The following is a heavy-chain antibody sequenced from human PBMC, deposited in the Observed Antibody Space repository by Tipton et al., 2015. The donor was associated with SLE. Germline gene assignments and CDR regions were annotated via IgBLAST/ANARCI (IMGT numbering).Heavy chain of an antibody. CDR1: GGSMSTYY. Sequence: TLSLTCTVSGGSMSTYYWSWIRLPPGKGLEWIGYIYYSGGTSYNPSLNSRVTISVGTSRNQFSPKLTSVTAADSAVYYCARYSLTNWHLDLWGRGTLVTVSS. D-gene: IGHD2-15*01. J-gene: IGHJ2*01. CDR2: IYYSGGT. V-gene: IGHV4-59*07. CDR3: ARYSLTNWHLDL.